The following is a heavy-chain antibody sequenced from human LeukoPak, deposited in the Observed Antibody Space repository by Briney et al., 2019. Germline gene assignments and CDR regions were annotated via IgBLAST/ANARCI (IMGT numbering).Heavy chain of an antibody. V-gene: IGHV3-23*01. CDR2: TDTRGGTT. CDR3: ARRSCTTADCPLGY. Sequence: GGSLRLSCEASGFTFSSFGIFWVRQAPGKGLEWVSSTDTRGGTTNYADSVKGRLTISTDNSKNTVFLQMNGLRAEDTAVYYCARRSCTTADCPLGYWGQGTLVTVSS. CDR1: GFTFSSFG. J-gene: IGHJ4*02. D-gene: IGHD2-8*01.